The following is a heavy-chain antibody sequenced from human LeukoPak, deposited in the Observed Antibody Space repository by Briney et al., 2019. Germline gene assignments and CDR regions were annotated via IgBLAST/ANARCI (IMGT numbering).Heavy chain of an antibody. V-gene: IGHV4-30-2*01. CDR2: IYHSGST. CDR1: GGSISSGGYS. CDR3: ARRRGAFDI. Sequence: SETLSLTCTVSGGSISSGGYSWSWIRQPPGKGLEWIGYIYHSGSTYYNPSLKSRVTISVDRSKNQFSLKLSSVTAADTAVYYCARRRGAFDIWGQGTMVTVSS. J-gene: IGHJ3*02.